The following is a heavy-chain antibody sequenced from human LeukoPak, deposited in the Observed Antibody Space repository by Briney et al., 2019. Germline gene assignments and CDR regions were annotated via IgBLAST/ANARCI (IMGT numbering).Heavy chain of an antibody. CDR1: GGTFSSYA. J-gene: IGHJ5*02. D-gene: IGHD3-3*01. CDR2: IIPIFGTA. Sequence: SVKVSCKASGGTFSSYAISWVRQAPGQGLEWMGGIIPIFGTANYAQKFQGRVTITTDESTSTAYMELSSLRSEDTAVYSCARSITIFGVVIDNWFDPWGQGTLVTVSS. V-gene: IGHV1-69*05. CDR3: ARSITIFGVVIDNWFDP.